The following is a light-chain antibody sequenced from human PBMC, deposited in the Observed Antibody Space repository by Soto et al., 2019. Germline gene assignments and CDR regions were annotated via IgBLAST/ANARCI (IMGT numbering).Light chain of an antibody. CDR3: QQDGSSGT. CDR2: DAS. V-gene: IGKV3-11*01. Sequence: PGSRAAPTCRASKSVSGFLAWFQQKPGQAPRLLIYDASNRATGIPARFSDSGSGSDSPLTISRQDAEFLADYCCQQDGSSGTFGQGTKVDI. J-gene: IGKJ1*01. CDR1: KSVSGF.